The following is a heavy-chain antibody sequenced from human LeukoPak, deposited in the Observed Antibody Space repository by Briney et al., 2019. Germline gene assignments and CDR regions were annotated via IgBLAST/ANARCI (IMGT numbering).Heavy chain of an antibody. CDR3: ARSIAVAAPFDY. J-gene: IGHJ4*02. V-gene: IGHV1-69*02. CDR1: GGTFSSYT. CDR2: IIPILGIA. Sequence: SVKVSCKASGGTFSSYTISWVRQAPGQGREWMGRIIPILGIANYAQKFQGRVTITADKSTSTAYMELSSLRSEDTAVYYCARSIAVAAPFDYWGQGTLVTVSS. D-gene: IGHD6-19*01.